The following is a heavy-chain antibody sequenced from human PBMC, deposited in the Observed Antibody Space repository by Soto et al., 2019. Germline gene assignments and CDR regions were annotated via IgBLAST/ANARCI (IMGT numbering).Heavy chain of an antibody. V-gene: IGHV3-30-3*01. J-gene: IGHJ1*01. D-gene: IGHD3-22*01. CDR2: ISSDGTIK. Sequence: QVQLVESGGGVAQPGRSLRLSCAASGFTFSSYAMHWVRQAPGKGLEWVAVISSDGTIKYYADSVKGRFTISRDNSKNTLYLQMNSLRVEDTAVYYCAREYFFDSSGNPPHWGQGTLVTVSS. CDR3: AREYFFDSSGNPPH. CDR1: GFTFSSYA.